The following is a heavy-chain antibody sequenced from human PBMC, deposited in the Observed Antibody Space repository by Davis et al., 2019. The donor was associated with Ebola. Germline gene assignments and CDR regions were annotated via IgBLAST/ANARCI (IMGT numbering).Heavy chain of an antibody. D-gene: IGHD3-22*01. V-gene: IGHV3-30*02. CDR2: IRGEATSQ. J-gene: IGHJ4*02. CDR3: ARDGPNYDVDY. CDR1: GFTFDPFG. Sequence: APGFTFDPFGINCVRLAPGKGLEWVAFIRGEATSQDYGKSVQGRFFISRDDSKNTLYLQMNSLRVDDTAVYFCARDGPNYDVDYWCQGTLDTVSA.